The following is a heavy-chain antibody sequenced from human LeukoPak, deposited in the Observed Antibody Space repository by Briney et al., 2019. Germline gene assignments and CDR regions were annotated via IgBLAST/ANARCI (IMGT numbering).Heavy chain of an antibody. J-gene: IGHJ5*02. V-gene: IGHV4-59*01. CDR1: GGSISRYY. D-gene: IGHD3-10*01. CDR2: IYYSGST. Sequence: SETLSLTCTVSGGSISRYYWSWIRQPPGKGLEWIGYIYYSGSTNYNPSLKSRVTMSVDTSKNQFSLKLSSVTAADTAVYSCARGSVRGEFDPWGQGTLVTVSS. CDR3: ARGSVRGEFDP.